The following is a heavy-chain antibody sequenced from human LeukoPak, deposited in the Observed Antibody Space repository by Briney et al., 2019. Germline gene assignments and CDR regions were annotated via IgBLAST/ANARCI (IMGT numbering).Heavy chain of an antibody. Sequence: ASVKVSCKASGGTFSSYAISWARQAPGQGLEWMGGIIPIFGTANYAQKFQGRVTITADESTSTAYMELSSLRSEDTAVYYCSYYGSGSYYLYYYYYGMDVWGQGTTVTVSS. J-gene: IGHJ6*02. V-gene: IGHV1-69*13. CDR2: IIPIFGTA. D-gene: IGHD3-10*01. CDR3: SYYGSGSYYLYYYYYGMDV. CDR1: GGTFSSYA.